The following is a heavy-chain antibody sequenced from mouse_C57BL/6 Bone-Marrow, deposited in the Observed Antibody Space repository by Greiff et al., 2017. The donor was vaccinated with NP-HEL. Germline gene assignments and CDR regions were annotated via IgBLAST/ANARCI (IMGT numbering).Heavy chain of an antibody. D-gene: IGHD3-1*01. J-gene: IGHJ2*01. CDR3: TRSGGDSFDY. V-gene: IGHV1-15*01. CDR1: GYTFTDYE. Sequence: VQGVESGAELVRPGASVTLSCKASGYTFTDYEMHWVKQTPVHGLEWIGAIDPETGGTAYNQKFKGKAILTADKSSSTAYMELRSLTSEDSAVYYCTRSGGDSFDYWGQGTTLTVSS. CDR2: IDPETGGT.